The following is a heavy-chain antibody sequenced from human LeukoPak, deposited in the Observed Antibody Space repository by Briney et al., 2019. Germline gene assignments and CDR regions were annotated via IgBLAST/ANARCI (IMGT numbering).Heavy chain of an antibody. CDR3: ANTLLYSSGWDY. D-gene: IGHD6-19*01. J-gene: IGHJ4*02. CDR2: ISGRGDVT. CDR1: GITFNNYA. Sequence: GGSLRLSCAASGITFNNYAMSWVRQARGKGLEWVSTISGRGDVTYYADSVKGRFTISRDNSKNTLFLQMNSLRAEDTAVYYCANTLLYSSGWDYWGQGTLVTVSS. V-gene: IGHV3-23*01.